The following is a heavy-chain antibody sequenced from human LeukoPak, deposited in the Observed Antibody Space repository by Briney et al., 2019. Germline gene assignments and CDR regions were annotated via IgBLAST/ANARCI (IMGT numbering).Heavy chain of an antibody. CDR2: IKEDGNEK. CDR3: ARVVAGGGTLYYYYMDV. V-gene: IGHV3-7*01. Sequence: GGSLRLSCAASGFTFSSYAMSWVRQAPGKGLEWVANIKEDGNEKYYVDSVKGRFTISRDNAKNSLYLQMNSLRAEDTAVYYCARVVAGGGTLYYYYMDVWGKGTTVTVSS. J-gene: IGHJ6*03. D-gene: IGHD2-15*01. CDR1: GFTFSSYA.